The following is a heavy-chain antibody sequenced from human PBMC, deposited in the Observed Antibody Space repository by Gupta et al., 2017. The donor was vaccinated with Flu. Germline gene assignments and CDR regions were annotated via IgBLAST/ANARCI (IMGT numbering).Heavy chain of an antibody. D-gene: IGHD3-10*01. CDR2: INGDGSDR. V-gene: IGHV3-7*01. J-gene: IGHJ3*02. CDR3: ARARGLYN. CDR1: W. Sequence: WMTWVRQAEGRWVEWVTSINGDGSDRYYVDAVRGRFTIYRDNAKSSVSLQMNSLRVDDTAVCYCARARGLYNWGQGTMVTVSS.